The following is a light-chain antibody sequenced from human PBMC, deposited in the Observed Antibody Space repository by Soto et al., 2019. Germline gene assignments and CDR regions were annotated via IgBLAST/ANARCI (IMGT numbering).Light chain of an antibody. J-gene: IGKJ1*01. V-gene: IGKV1-5*03. CDR1: QTISSW. CDR2: KAS. Sequence: DLQMTQSPSTLSGSVGDRVTITCRASQTISSWLAWYQQKPGKAPKLLIYKASTLKSGVPSRFSGSASGTEFTLTISSLQPDDFATYYCQHYKSYSEAFGQGTKVELK. CDR3: QHYKSYSEA.